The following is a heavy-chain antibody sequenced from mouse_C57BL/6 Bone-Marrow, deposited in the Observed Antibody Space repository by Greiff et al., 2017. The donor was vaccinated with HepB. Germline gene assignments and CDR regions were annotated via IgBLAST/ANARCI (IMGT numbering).Heavy chain of an antibody. CDR3: ARDRYCGSSYWYFDV. D-gene: IGHD1-1*01. CDR1: GFTFSGYY. J-gene: IGHJ1*03. Sequence: EVQLQESEGGLVQPGSSMKLSCTASGFTFSGYYMAWVRQVPEKGLEWIANINYDGSSTYYLDSLKSRFTISGDNAKNILYLQMSSLKSEDTATYYCARDRYCGSSYWYFDVWGTGTTVTVSS. CDR2: INYDGSST. V-gene: IGHV5-16*01.